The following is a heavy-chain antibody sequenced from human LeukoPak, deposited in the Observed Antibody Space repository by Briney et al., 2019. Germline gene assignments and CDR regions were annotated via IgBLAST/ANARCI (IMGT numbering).Heavy chain of an antibody. CDR3: AREGYDILDNIPDY. D-gene: IGHD3-9*01. Sequence: ASVKVSCKVSGYTLTELSMHWVRQAPGKGLEWMGGFDPEDGETIYAQKFQGRVTMTTDTSTSTAYMELRSLRSDDTAAYYCAREGYDILDNIPDYWGQGTLVTVSS. CDR2: FDPEDGET. J-gene: IGHJ4*02. V-gene: IGHV1-24*01. CDR1: GYTLTELS.